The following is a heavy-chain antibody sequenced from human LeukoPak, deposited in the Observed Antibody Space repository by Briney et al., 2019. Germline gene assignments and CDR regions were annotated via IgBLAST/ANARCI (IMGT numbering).Heavy chain of an antibody. Sequence: GESLKISCKGSGYSFTSYWIGWVRQMPGKGLEWMGIIYPGDSDIRYSPSFQGQVSISADKSIRTAYLQWNNLKASDTAMYYCARQRAGYNYGLGYYYYGMDVWGRGTTVTVSS. V-gene: IGHV5-51*01. CDR2: IYPGDSDI. CDR3: ARQRAGYNYGLGYYYYGMDV. CDR1: GYSFTSYW. J-gene: IGHJ6*02. D-gene: IGHD5-18*01.